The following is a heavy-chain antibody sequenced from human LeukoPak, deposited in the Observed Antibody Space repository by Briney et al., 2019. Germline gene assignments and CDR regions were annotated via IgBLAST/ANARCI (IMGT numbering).Heavy chain of an antibody. CDR3: ATANRLTRDSSGYYPDS. Sequence: ASVKVSCKVSGYTLTELSTHWVRQAPGKGLEWMGCFDPEDGEIVYAQNFQGRVTMTEDTSTDTAYMELSSLRSEDTAIYYCATANRLTRDSSGYYPDSWGQGTLVTVSS. J-gene: IGHJ4*02. D-gene: IGHD3-22*01. CDR2: FDPEDGEI. CDR1: GYTLTELS. V-gene: IGHV1-24*01.